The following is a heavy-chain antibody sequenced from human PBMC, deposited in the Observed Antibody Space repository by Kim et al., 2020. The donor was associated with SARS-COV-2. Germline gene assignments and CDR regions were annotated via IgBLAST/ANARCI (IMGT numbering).Heavy chain of an antibody. CDR3: ASHSVLRFLEWSPPSWFDP. J-gene: IGHJ5*02. D-gene: IGHD3-3*01. Sequence: SETLSLTCTVSGGSISSSSYYWGWIRQPPGKGLEWIGSIYYSGSTYYNPSLKSRVTISVDTSKNQFSLKLSSVTAADTAVYYCASHSVLRFLEWSPPSWFDPWGQGTLVTVSS. CDR2: IYYSGST. V-gene: IGHV4-39*01. CDR1: GGSISSSSYY.